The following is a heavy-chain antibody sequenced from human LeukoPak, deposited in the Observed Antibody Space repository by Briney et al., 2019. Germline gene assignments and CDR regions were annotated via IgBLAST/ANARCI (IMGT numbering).Heavy chain of an antibody. V-gene: IGHV4-39*07. CDR1: GGSVYTSDSY. J-gene: IGHJ4*02. Sequence: SETLSLTCTVSGGSVYTSDSYWGWVRQPPGKGPEWIGDIFYTGKTNYNPSLKSRVSISIDTSKNQFSLKLTSVTAADTAVYYCARVFDSWGQGTMVTVSS. CDR2: IFYTGKT. CDR3: ARVFDS.